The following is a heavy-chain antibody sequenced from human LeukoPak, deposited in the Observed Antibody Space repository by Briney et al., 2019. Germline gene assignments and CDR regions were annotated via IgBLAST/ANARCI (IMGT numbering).Heavy chain of an antibody. J-gene: IGHJ5*02. CDR1: GGSISSSSYY. Sequence: SETLSLTCTVSGGSISSSSYYWGWIRQPPGKGLEWIGSIYYSGSTYYNPSLKSRVTISVDTSKNQFSLKLSSVTAADTAVYYCARGHSITMVPGVTVKRYNWFDPWGQGTLVTVSS. V-gene: IGHV4-39*07. CDR3: ARGHSITMVPGVTVKRYNWFDP. CDR2: IYYSGST. D-gene: IGHD3-10*01.